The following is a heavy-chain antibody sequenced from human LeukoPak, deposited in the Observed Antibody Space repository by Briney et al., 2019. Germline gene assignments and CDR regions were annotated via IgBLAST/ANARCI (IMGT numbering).Heavy chain of an antibody. V-gene: IGHV1-18*01. CDR3: ARDSPKGWLGDEAFDI. CDR2: ISAYNGNS. D-gene: IGHD5-24*01. Sequence: ASVKVSCKASGYTFTSYSINWVRQAPGQGLEWMGWISAYNGNSHYTQKFQGRVTMTTDTSTSTAYMELSSLRSDDTAVYFCARDSPKGWLGDEAFDIWGQGTMVTVSS. J-gene: IGHJ3*02. CDR1: GYTFTSYS.